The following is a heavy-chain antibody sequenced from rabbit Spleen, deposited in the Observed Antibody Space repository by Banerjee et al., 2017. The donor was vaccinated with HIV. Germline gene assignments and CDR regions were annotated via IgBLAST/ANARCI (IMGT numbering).Heavy chain of an antibody. CDR2: IYAGSSGST. Sequence: QSLEESGGDLVKPGASLTLTCTASEFSFSSSYYMCWVRQAPGKGLECIACIYAGSSGSTYYANWAKGRFTISKASSTTVTLQMTSLTVADTATYFCARGSATMTMVITGYYLNLWGQGTLVTVS. J-gene: IGHJ4*01. D-gene: IGHD2-1*01. V-gene: IGHV1S40*01. CDR3: ARGSATMTMVITGYYLNL. CDR1: EFSFSSSYY.